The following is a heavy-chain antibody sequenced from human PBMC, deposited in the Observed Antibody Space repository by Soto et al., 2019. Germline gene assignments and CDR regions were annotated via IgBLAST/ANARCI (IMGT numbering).Heavy chain of an antibody. D-gene: IGHD6-6*01. CDR3: ARDVSSSIDC. J-gene: IGHJ4*02. CDR1: GDTFTAYG. Sequence: QVQLVQSGAEVKEPGASVKVSCKASGDTFTAYGFHWVRQAPGHRREWMGWINAGNGDTKYSQKFQDRVTITRDTSASIAYVEMSSLRSEDTTVYYCARDVSSSIDCWGQGTLVTVSS. CDR2: INAGNGDT. V-gene: IGHV1-3*01.